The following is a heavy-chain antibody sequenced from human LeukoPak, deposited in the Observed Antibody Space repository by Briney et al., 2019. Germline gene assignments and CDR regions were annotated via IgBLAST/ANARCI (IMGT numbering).Heavy chain of an antibody. CDR3: ARQYYYDSSGYYDAYFQH. CDR2: ISSSGSTI. J-gene: IGHJ1*01. D-gene: IGHD3-22*01. V-gene: IGHV3-48*03. Sequence: GGSPRLSCAASGFTFSSYEMNWVRQAPGKGLEWVSYISSSGSTIYYADSVRGRFTISRDNAKNSLYLQMNSLRAEDTAVYYCARQYYYDSSGYYDAYFQHWGQGTLVTVSS. CDR1: GFTFSSYE.